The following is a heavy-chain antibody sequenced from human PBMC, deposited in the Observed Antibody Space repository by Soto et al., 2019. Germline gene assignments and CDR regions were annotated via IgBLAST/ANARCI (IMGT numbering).Heavy chain of an antibody. Sequence: SETLSLTCTVSGGSINSYYRSWVRQPPGKGMEWIGFISYGGSTIYSPSLKSRVAISVDTSKNQFSLRLSSVTAADTAVYYCARHNIEGGYRYFDNWGQGTLVTVSS. CDR3: ARHNIEGGYRYFDN. J-gene: IGHJ4*02. D-gene: IGHD1-26*01. CDR2: ISYGGST. V-gene: IGHV4-59*08. CDR1: GGSINSYY.